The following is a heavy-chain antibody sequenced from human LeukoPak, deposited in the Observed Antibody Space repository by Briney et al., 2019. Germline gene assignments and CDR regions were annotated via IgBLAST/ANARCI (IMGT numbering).Heavy chain of an antibody. Sequence: ASVKVSCKASGGTFSSYAISWVRQAPGQGLERMGGIIPIFGTANYAQKFQGRVTITTDESTSTAYMELSSLRSEDTAVYYCAREASSSSSRWFDPWGQGTLVTVSS. J-gene: IGHJ5*02. CDR1: GGTFSSYA. V-gene: IGHV1-69*05. CDR3: AREASSSSSRWFDP. CDR2: IIPIFGTA. D-gene: IGHD6-6*01.